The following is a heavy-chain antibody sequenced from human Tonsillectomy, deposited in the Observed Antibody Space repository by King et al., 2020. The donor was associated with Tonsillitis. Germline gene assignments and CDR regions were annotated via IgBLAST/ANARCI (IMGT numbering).Heavy chain of an antibody. D-gene: IGHD3-22*01. CDR1: GYSFITYW. J-gene: IGHJ4*02. Sequence: QLVQSGAEVRNPGESLRISCKASGYSFITYWIGWVRQMPGKGPEWMGIIYPGDSDTRYSPSFQGQVTISADQSISTAYLHWSSLKASDTAMYYCARNPTMMDPFDYWGQGTLVTVSS. CDR2: IYPGDSDT. CDR3: ARNPTMMDPFDY. V-gene: IGHV5-51*01.